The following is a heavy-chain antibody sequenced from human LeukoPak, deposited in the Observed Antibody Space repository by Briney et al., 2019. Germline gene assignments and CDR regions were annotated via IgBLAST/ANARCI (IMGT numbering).Heavy chain of an antibody. CDR1: GFTFSSYG. Sequence: GGSLRPSCAASGFTFSSYGMHWVRQAPGKGLEWVAVISYDGSNKYYADSVKGRFTISRDNSKNTLYLQMNSLRAEDTAVYYCARSMTTVTPYFDYWGQGTLVTVSS. J-gene: IGHJ4*02. CDR2: ISYDGSNK. CDR3: ARSMTTVTPYFDY. D-gene: IGHD4-17*01. V-gene: IGHV3-30*03.